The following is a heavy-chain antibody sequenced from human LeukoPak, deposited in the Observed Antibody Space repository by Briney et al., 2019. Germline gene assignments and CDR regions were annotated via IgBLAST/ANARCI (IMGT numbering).Heavy chain of an antibody. D-gene: IGHD1-26*01. CDR3: ARAPVQDLSFVGWFDS. V-gene: IGHV4-4*07. J-gene: IGHJ5*01. CDR2: ISASGNT. CDR1: GGSMTTDS. Sequence: PSETLSLTCTVSGGSMTTDSWNWIRLPAGKGLEWIGRISASGNTNYNPSLFTRVTMSIDTSENQFSLKLNSVTAADTAVYFCARAPVQDLSFVGWFDSWGLGTLVIVSS.